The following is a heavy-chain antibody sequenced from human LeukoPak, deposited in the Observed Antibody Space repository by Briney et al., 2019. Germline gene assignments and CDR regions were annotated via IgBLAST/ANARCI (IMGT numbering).Heavy chain of an antibody. CDR3: ARGWLRFFDY. CDR1: GGSFSGYY. D-gene: IGHD5-12*01. J-gene: IGHJ4*02. V-gene: IGHV4-34*01. CDR2: INHSGST. Sequence: SETLSLTCAVCGGSFSGYYWSWIRQPPGKGREWIGEINHSGSTNYNPSLKSRVTISVDTSKNQFSLKLSSVTAADTAVYYCARGWLRFFDYWGQGTLVTVSS.